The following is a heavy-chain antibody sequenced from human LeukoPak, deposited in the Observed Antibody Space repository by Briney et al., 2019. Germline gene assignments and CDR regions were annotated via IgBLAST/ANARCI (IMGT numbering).Heavy chain of an antibody. Sequence: PSETLSLTCAVYGGSFSGYYWSWIRQPPGKGLEWIGEINHSGSTNYNPSLKSRVTISVDTSKNQFSLKLSSVTAADTAVYYCARPSTDYSNLGDAFDIWGQGTMVTVSS. D-gene: IGHD4-11*01. V-gene: IGHV4-34*01. CDR3: ARPSTDYSNLGDAFDI. J-gene: IGHJ3*02. CDR2: INHSGST. CDR1: GGSFSGYY.